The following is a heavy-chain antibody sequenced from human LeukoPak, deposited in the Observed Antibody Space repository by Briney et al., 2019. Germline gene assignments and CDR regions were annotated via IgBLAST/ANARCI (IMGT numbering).Heavy chain of an antibody. CDR3: ARQRRWELLSRFDY. CDR1: GGSISSGDYY. J-gene: IGHJ4*02. Sequence: SETLSLTCTVSGGSISSGDYYWSWIRQPPGKGLEWIGYIYYSGSTYYNPSLKSRVTISVDTSKNQFSLKLSSVTAADTAVYYCARQRRWELLSRFDYWGQGTLVTVSS. CDR2: IYYSGST. V-gene: IGHV4-30-4*08. D-gene: IGHD1-26*01.